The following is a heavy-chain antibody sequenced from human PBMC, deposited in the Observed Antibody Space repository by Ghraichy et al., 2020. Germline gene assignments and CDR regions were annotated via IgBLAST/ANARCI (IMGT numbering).Heavy chain of an antibody. CDR1: AYTFINYG. Sequence: ASVKVSCKASAYTFINYGITWVRQAPGQGLEWMGWITTKSGNTQYARKFQGRVTMTADTSTSTAYMELGSLRAEDTAVYYCARGINWFDPWGHGTLVTVSS. V-gene: IGHV1-18*01. CDR3: ARGINWFDP. CDR2: ITTKSGNT. D-gene: IGHD5-24*01. J-gene: IGHJ5*02.